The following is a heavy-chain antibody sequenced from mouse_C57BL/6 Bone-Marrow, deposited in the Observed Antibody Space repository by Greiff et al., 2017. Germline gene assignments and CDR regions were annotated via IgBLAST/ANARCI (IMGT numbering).Heavy chain of an antibody. Sequence: QVQLQQSGAELVRPGSSVKLSCKASGYTFTSYWMDWVKQRPGQGLEWIGNIYPSDSETHYNQKFKDKATLTVDKSSSTAYMQLSSLTSEDSAVYYCARRRIYYYGSRYWYFDVWGTGTTVTVSS. J-gene: IGHJ1*03. CDR1: GYTFTSYW. V-gene: IGHV1-61*01. D-gene: IGHD1-1*01. CDR3: ARRRIYYYGSRYWYFDV. CDR2: IYPSDSET.